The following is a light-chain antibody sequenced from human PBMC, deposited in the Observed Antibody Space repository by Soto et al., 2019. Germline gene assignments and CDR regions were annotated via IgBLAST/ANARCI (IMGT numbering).Light chain of an antibody. J-gene: IGKJ2*01. CDR1: QSLLNSDDGDTY. CDR2: TRS. V-gene: IGKV2-40*01. CDR3: MQRIEYPYT. Sequence: DIVMTQTPLSLPVTPGEPASISCRSSQSLLNSDDGDTYLDWFLQKPGQSPQLLIYTRSHRASGAPDRFSGSGSGTDFTLKISRVEAEDVGVYYCMQRIEYPYTFGQGTRLEIK.